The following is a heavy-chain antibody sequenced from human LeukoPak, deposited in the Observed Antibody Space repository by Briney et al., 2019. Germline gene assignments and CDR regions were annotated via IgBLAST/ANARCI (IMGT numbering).Heavy chain of an antibody. CDR1: GGSIGSSSYY. V-gene: IGHV4-39*01. D-gene: IGHD6-19*01. CDR3: ASGYSRAVASSRY. CDR2: IYYSGST. Sequence: KPSETLSLTCTVSGGSIGSSSYYWGWIRQPPGKGLEWIGSIYYSGSTYYNPSLKSRVTISVDTSKNQFSLKLSSVTAADTAVYYCASGYSRAVASSRYWGQGTLVTVSS. J-gene: IGHJ4*02.